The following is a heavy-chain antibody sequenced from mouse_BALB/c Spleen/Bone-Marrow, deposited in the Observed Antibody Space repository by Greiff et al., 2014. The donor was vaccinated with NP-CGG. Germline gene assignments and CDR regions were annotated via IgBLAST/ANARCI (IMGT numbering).Heavy chain of an antibody. J-gene: IGHJ2*01. CDR2: IYPGSGST. CDR1: GYTFTSYR. D-gene: IGHD1-2*01. Sequence: LQQPGSELVRPGASVKLSCKASGYTFTSYRMHWVKQRHGQGLEWIGNIYPGSGSTNYDEKFKSKGTLTVDTSSSTAYMHLSSLTSEDSAVYYCTRGGTTAFDYWGQGTTLTVSS. V-gene: IGHV1S22*01. CDR3: TRGGTTAFDY.